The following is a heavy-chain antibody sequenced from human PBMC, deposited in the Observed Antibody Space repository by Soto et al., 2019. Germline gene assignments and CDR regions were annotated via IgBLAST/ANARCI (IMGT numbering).Heavy chain of an antibody. Sequence: SVKVSCKASGGTFSSYAISWVRQAPGQGLEWMGGIIPIFGTANYAQKFQGRVTITADESTSTAYMELSSLRSEDTAVYYCSRDASGYDSSGDAFDIWGQGTMVTVSS. V-gene: IGHV1-69*13. CDR2: IIPIFGTA. CDR3: SRDASGYDSSGDAFDI. D-gene: IGHD3-22*01. J-gene: IGHJ3*02. CDR1: GGTFSSYA.